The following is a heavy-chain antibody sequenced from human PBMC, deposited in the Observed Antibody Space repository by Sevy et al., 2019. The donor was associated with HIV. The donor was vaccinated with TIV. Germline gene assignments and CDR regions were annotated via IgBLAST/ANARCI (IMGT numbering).Heavy chain of an antibody. CDR3: ARDHVKDGDLGDYYYYAMYV. J-gene: IGHJ6*02. CDR1: GFTFSDYY. D-gene: IGHD4-17*01. V-gene: IGHV3-11*01. Sequence: GGSLRLSCAASGFTFSDYYMSWIRQAPGKGLEWVSYISGSDNSIYYADSVKGRFTISRDNAKNSLYLQMNSLRAEDTAVYYCARDHVKDGDLGDYYYYAMYVWGQGTTVTVSS. CDR2: ISGSDNSI.